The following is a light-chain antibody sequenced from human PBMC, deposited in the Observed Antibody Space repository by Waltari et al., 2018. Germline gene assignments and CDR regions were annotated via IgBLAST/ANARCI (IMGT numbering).Light chain of an antibody. Sequence: QSVLTQPPSASGTPGPRGTISCFGSRSNIAHNIVSWYLQVPGTAPKLLIYNNNQRPSGVPERFSGSKSGTSASLAISWLQSEDEAEYSCAAWDDSLEGWVFGGGTRLTVL. CDR1: RSNIAHNI. CDR2: NNN. V-gene: IGLV1-44*01. J-gene: IGLJ3*02. CDR3: AAWDDSLEGWV.